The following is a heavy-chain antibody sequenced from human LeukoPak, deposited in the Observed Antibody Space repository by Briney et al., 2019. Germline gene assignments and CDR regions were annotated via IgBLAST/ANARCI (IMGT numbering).Heavy chain of an antibody. Sequence: PSETLSLTCTVSGGSISSYYWSWIRQPPGKGLEWIGYIYYSGSTNYNPSLKSRVTISVDTSKNQFSLKLSSVTAADTAVYYCARHGSGSHYYYYGMDVWGQGTTVTVSS. J-gene: IGHJ6*02. CDR1: GGSISSYY. D-gene: IGHD3-10*01. CDR3: ARHGSGSHYYYYGMDV. V-gene: IGHV4-59*08. CDR2: IYYSGST.